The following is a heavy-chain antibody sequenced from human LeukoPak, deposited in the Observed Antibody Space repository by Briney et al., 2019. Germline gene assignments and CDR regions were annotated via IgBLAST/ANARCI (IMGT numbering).Heavy chain of an antibody. J-gene: IGHJ4*02. CDR2: IWYDGSKE. Sequence: GGSLRLSCAASGFTFSSYGMHWVRQAPGKGLVWVALIWYDGSKENYADSVKGRFTISRDNSKNTLYLQMNSLRAEDTAVYYCARGSGYYYVFDCWGQGTRVTVSS. CDR3: ARGSGYYYVFDC. CDR1: GFTFSSYG. D-gene: IGHD3-22*01. V-gene: IGHV3-33*01.